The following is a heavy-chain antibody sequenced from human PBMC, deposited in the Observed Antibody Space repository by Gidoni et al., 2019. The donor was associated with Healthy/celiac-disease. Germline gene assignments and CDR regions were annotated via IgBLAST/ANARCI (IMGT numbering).Heavy chain of an antibody. V-gene: IGHV4-31*03. CDR3: ARGITIFGVVIEKHFDY. CDR2: IYYSGST. CDR1: GGSISSGGYY. Sequence: QVQLQESGPGLVKPSQTLSLTCTVSGGSISSGGYYWSWIRQHPGKGLEWIGYIYYSGSTYYNPSLKSRVTISVDTSKNQFSLKLSSVTAADTAVYYCARGITIFGVVIEKHFDYWGQGTLVTVSS. J-gene: IGHJ4*02. D-gene: IGHD3-3*01.